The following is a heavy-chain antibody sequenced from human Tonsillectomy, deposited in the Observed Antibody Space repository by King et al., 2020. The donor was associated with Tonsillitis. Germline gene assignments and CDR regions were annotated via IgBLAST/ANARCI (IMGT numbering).Heavy chain of an antibody. CDR2: ISPNSGGT. Sequence: QLVQSGAEMKKPGASVKVSCKASGYTFTGFYMHWVRQAPRQGLEWMGWISPNSGGTQYAQNFQGRVTMTRDTSISTAYMEMSRLRSDDTAVYYCAIGLSSAYDISGIFYAFDIWGQGTMVTVSS. CDR1: GYTFTGFY. CDR3: AIGLSSAYDISGIFYAFDI. J-gene: IGHJ3*02. V-gene: IGHV1-2*02. D-gene: IGHD5-12*01.